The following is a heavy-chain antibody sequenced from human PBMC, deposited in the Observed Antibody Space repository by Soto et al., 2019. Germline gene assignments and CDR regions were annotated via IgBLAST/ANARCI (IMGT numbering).Heavy chain of an antibody. J-gene: IGHJ6*02. CDR3: TRPEFDFYYGLDV. CDR1: SFSGYY. Sequence: SFSGYYWSWIRQPPGKGLEWIGYVYFSGSSKYNPSLKSRITISVDRSKNQFSLKLSSVTAADTAVYYCTRPEFDFYYGLDVWGQGTTVTVSS. CDR2: VYFSGSS. V-gene: IGHV4-59*01. D-gene: IGHD3-10*01.